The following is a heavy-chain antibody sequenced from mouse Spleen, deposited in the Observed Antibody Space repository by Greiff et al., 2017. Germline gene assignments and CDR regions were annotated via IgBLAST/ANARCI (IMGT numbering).Heavy chain of an antibody. V-gene: IGHV1-61*01. CDR3: ERGGTATSAMDY. D-gene: IGHD1-2*01. CDR2: IYPSDSET. Sequence: QVQLQQPGAELVRPGSSVKLSCKASGYTFTSYWMDWVKQRPGQGLEWIGNIYPSDSETHYNQKFKDKATLTVDKSSSTAYMQLSSLASEDSAVYYCERGGTATSAMDYWGQGTSVTVSS. CDR1: GYTFTSYW. J-gene: IGHJ4*01.